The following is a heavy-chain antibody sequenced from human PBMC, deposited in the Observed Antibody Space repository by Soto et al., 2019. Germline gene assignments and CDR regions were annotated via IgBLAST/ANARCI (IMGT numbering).Heavy chain of an antibody. J-gene: IGHJ4*02. V-gene: IGHV4-4*07. CDR3: AREVAEAARSLDY. D-gene: IGHD6-6*01. Sequence: PSETLSLTCTVSGGSFSSYYWSWIRQSAGKGLEWIGRIYTSGSTNYNPSLKSRVTMSVDTSKKQFSLNMTSVTAADTAVYFCAREVAEAARSLDYWGQGTLVTVSS. CDR2: IYTSGST. CDR1: GGSFSSYY.